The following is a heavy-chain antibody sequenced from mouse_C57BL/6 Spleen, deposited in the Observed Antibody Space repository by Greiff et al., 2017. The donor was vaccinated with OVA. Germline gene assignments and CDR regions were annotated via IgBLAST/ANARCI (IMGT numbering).Heavy chain of an antibody. J-gene: IGHJ2*01. V-gene: IGHV1-5*01. D-gene: IGHD2-3*01. CDR3: TRSPLYDGYYDY. CDR2: IYPGNSDT. Sequence: EVQLQQSGTVLARPGASVKMSCKTSGYTFTSYWMHWVKQRPGQGLEWIGAIYPGNSDTSYNQKFKGKAKLTAVTSASPAYMELSSLTNEDSAVYYCTRSPLYDGYYDYWGQGTTLTVSS. CDR1: GYTFTSYW.